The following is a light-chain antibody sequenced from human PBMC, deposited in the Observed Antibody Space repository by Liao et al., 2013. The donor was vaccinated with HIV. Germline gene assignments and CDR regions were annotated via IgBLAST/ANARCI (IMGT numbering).Light chain of an antibody. Sequence: SYVLTQPRSVTVAPGKTARITCGGNNIGSKSVHWYQQRPGQAPVLVIYYDRDRPSGIPERFSGSNSGNTATLTISETQAMDEGDYFCQVWDASTAVFGSGTKVSVL. CDR3: QVWDASTAV. V-gene: IGLV3-21*01. CDR2: YDR. J-gene: IGLJ1*01. CDR1: NIGSKS.